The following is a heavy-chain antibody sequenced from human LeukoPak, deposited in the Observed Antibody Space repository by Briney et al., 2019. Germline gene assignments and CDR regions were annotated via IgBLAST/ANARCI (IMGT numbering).Heavy chain of an antibody. Sequence: GRSLRLSCAASGFTFDDYAMHWVRQAPGKGLEWVSLVTWDGSFTYYVDSVKGRFTISRDNSKNSLYLQMNSLRAEDTAFYYCAKARNAVAGTGYYFDNWGQGTLVTVSS. D-gene: IGHD6-19*01. CDR1: GFTFDDYA. CDR2: VTWDGSFT. V-gene: IGHV3-43D*03. CDR3: AKARNAVAGTGYYFDN. J-gene: IGHJ4*02.